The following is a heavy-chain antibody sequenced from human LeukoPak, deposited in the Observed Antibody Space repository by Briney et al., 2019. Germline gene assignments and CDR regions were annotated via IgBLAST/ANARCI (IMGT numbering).Heavy chain of an antibody. J-gene: IGHJ4*02. CDR3: ARGEGGNYYLNSFDY. D-gene: IGHD1-26*01. CDR1: GGSFTAYY. CDR2: FYYSGST. V-gene: IGHV4-59*01. Sequence: NSSETLSLTCTVTGGSFTAYYWSWIRQPPGKGLEWIGHFYYSGSTNYNPSLKSRVTISVDTSRNQFSLKLTSVIAADTAVYYCARGEGGNYYLNSFDYWGQGALVTVSS.